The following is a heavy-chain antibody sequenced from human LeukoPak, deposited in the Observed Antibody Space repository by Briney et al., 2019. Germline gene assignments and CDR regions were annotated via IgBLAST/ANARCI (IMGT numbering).Heavy chain of an antibody. Sequence: GRSLRLSCAASGFTFDDYAMHWVRQAPGKGLEWLSGISWNSGSIGYADSVKGRFTISRDNAKNSLYLQMNSLRAEDTALYYCAKDSSMTNDAFDIWGQGTMVTVSS. CDR1: GFTFDDYA. CDR3: AKDSSMTNDAFDI. J-gene: IGHJ3*02. V-gene: IGHV3-9*01. CDR2: ISWNSGSI.